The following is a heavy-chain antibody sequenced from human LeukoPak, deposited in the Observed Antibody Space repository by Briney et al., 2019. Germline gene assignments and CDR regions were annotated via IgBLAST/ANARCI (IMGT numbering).Heavy chain of an antibody. D-gene: IGHD6-6*01. V-gene: IGHV3-21*01. CDR1: GFTFSTYS. CDR3: ARDLTTSSTAYLHH. J-gene: IGHJ1*01. Sequence: GGSLRLSCAASGFTFSTYSMNWVRQAPGKGLEWVSSISSSSVYTYYTDSVKARFTISRDNAKNSLFLQMNSLRAEDTAIYYCARDLTTSSTAYLHHWGQGTLVTVSS. CDR2: ISSSSVYT.